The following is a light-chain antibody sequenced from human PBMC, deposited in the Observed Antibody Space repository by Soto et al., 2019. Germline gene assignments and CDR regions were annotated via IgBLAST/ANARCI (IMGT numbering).Light chain of an antibody. Sequence: EIVLTQSPGTLSLSPGERATLSCRASQSVSSAYLAWYQQKPGQAPRLLIFGASNRATGISARFSGSGSGTDFTLTINSLEPDDFAVYYCQQRDSWPITFGQGTRLEIK. CDR1: QSVSSAY. J-gene: IGKJ5*01. CDR2: GAS. V-gene: IGKV3D-20*02. CDR3: QQRDSWPIT.